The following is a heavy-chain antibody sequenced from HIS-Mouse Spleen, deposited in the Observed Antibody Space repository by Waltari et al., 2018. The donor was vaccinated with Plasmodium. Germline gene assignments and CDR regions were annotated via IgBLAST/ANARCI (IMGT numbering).Heavy chain of an antibody. D-gene: IGHD3-10*01. V-gene: IGHV3-15*01. J-gene: IGHJ4*02. CDR3: TTEYYYGSGSYSFDY. Sequence: EVQLVESGGGLVKPGGSLRLSCAASGFTSSNAWMRWVRQAPGKGLEWVGRIKSKTDGGTTDYAAPVKGRFTISRDDSKNTLYLQMNSLKTEDTAVYYCTTEYYYGSGSYSFDYWGQGTLVTVSS. CDR2: IKSKTDGGTT. CDR1: GFTSSNAW.